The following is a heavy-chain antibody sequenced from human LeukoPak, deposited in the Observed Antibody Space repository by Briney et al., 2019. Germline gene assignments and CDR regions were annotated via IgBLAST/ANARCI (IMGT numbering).Heavy chain of an antibody. V-gene: IGHV3-33*06. J-gene: IGHJ4*02. D-gene: IGHD2-15*01. CDR1: GFTFTTHG. CDR3: AKDQAGHCSGYSCFSFDY. Sequence: GGSLRLXCTASGFTFTTHGMHWARQAPGKGLEWVALIWNDGNNKFYGDSVKGRFTISRDNSKNTLYLQMISLRAEDTAVYYCAKDQAGHCSGYSCFSFDYWGQGTLVTVSS. CDR2: IWNDGNNK.